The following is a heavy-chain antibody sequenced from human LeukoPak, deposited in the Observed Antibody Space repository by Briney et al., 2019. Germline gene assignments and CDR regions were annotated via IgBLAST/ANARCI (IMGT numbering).Heavy chain of an antibody. CDR2: INPSGGST. V-gene: IGHV1-46*01. D-gene: IGHD3-22*01. CDR1: GYTFTSYG. CDR3: ARDQDYYDSSGYLSSGLDY. J-gene: IGHJ4*02. Sequence: ASVKVSCKASGYTFTSYGISWVRLAPGQGLEWMGIINPSGGSTSYAQKFQGRVTMTRDTSTSTVYMELSSLRSEDTAVYYCARDQDYYDSSGYLSSGLDYWGQGTLVTVSS.